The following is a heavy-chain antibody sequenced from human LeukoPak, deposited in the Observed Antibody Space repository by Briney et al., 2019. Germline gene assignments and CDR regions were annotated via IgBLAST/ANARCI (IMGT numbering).Heavy chain of an antibody. D-gene: IGHD1-20*01. CDR3: ARSEAYNWNFDF. CDR2: IWSNGVIK. Sequence: GGSLRLSCEASGFTFSDNGMHWVRQAPGKGLEWLAVIWSNGVIKYYADSVKGQFAISRDNNRNTAYLQMNSLRAEDTAVYYCARSEAYNWNFDFWGQGTLVTVSS. J-gene: IGHJ5*01. CDR1: GFTFSDNG. V-gene: IGHV3-33*01.